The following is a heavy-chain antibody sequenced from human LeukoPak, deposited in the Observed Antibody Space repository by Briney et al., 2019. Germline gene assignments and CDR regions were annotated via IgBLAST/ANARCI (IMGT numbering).Heavy chain of an antibody. CDR2: INHSGSP. V-gene: IGHV4-34*01. CDR1: GGSISSYY. J-gene: IGHJ3*02. D-gene: IGHD3-10*01. Sequence: SETLSLTCTVSGGSISSYYWSWIRQPPGKGLEWIGEINHSGSPNYNPSLKSRVTISIDTSKNQFPLKLSPVTAADTAVYYCARDLSDYYGSGSYRPIDAFDIWGQGTMVTVSS. CDR3: ARDLSDYYGSGSYRPIDAFDI.